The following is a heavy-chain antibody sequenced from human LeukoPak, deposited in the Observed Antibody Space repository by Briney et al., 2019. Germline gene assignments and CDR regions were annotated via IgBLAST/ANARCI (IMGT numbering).Heavy chain of an antibody. D-gene: IGHD6-13*01. V-gene: IGHV4-34*01. CDR3: ARDTTGYSSSWFDY. J-gene: IGHJ4*02. Sequence: PSETLSLTCAVYGGSFSGYYWSWIRQPPGKGLEWIGEINHSGSTNYNPSLKSRVTISVGTSKNQFSLKLSSVTAADTAVYYCARDTTGYSSSWFDYWGQGTLVTVSS. CDR1: GGSFSGYY. CDR2: INHSGST.